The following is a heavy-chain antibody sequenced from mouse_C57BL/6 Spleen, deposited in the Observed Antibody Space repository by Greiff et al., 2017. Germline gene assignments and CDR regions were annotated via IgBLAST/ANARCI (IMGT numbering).Heavy chain of an antibody. V-gene: IGHV5-12*01. CDR1: GFTFSDYY. J-gene: IGHJ4*01. Sequence: DVMLVESGGGLVQPGGSLKLSCAASGFTFSDYYMYWVRQTPEKRLEWVAYISNGGGSTYYPDTVKGRFTISRDNAKNTLYLQMSRLKSEDTAMYYCARGRITTVVAKDYYAMDYWGQGTSVTVSS. CDR2: ISNGGGST. CDR3: ARGRITTVVAKDYYAMDY. D-gene: IGHD1-1*01.